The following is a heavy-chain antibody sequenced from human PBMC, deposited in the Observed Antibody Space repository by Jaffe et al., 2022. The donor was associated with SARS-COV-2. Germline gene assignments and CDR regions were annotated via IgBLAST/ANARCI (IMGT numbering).Heavy chain of an antibody. J-gene: IGHJ5*02. CDR3: ARGEGTTTTDLSP. D-gene: IGHD1-26*01. V-gene: IGHV1-46*04. CDR2: INPSGGSA. CDR1: GYTFTAYY. Sequence: QVQLVQSGAEVKKPGASVKVSCKASGYTFTAYYIHWVRQAPGQGLEWMGIINPSGGSAHYAQNLQGRVTMTRDTSTSTVYMDLSSLRSEDTAIYYCARGEGTTTTDLSPWGQGTLVTVSS.